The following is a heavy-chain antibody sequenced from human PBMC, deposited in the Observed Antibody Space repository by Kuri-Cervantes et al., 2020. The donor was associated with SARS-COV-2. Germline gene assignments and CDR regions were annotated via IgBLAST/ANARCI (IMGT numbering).Heavy chain of an antibody. J-gene: IGHJ3*01. CDR1: GGTFSTYA. V-gene: IGHV1-69*06. CDR2: IIPIFGTA. CDR3: ARVSPLVGVTSWNAFDV. Sequence: SVKVSCKASGGTFSTYAINWVRQAPGQGLEWMGGIIPIFGTANYAQRFQGRVTITADKSTTTAYMELSSLRSEETAIYYCARVSPLVGVTSWNAFDVWGQGTTVTVSS. D-gene: IGHD1-26*01.